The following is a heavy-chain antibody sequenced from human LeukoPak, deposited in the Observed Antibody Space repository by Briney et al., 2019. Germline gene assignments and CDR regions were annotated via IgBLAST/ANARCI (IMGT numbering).Heavy chain of an antibody. CDR1: GFTFSSYS. CDR3: ARDLPDEVPSFDL. V-gene: IGHV3-21*01. D-gene: IGHD1-1*01. J-gene: IGHJ2*01. Sequence: NPGGSLRLSCAASGFTFSSYSMNWVRQAPGKGLEWVSSISSSRSYIYYVDSVKGRFTISRDNAKNSLYLQMNSLRAGDTAVYYCARDLPDEVPSFDLWGRGTLVTVSS. CDR2: ISSSRSYI.